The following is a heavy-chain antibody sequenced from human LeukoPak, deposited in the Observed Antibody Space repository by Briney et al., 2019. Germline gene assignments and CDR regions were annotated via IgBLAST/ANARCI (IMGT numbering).Heavy chain of an antibody. D-gene: IGHD4-17*01. CDR3: ARGEDGDYYFQH. CDR1: GGSISSYY. Sequence: PSETLSLTCTFSGGSISSYYWTWIRQPPGKGLEWIGEINHSGSSNYNPSLKSRVTISVDTSKNQFSLKLSSVTAADTAVYYCARGEDGDYYFQHWGQGTLVTVSS. V-gene: IGHV4-34*01. CDR2: INHSGSS. J-gene: IGHJ1*01.